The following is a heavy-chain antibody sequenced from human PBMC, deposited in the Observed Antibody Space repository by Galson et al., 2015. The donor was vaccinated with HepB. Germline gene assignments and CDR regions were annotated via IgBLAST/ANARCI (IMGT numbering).Heavy chain of an antibody. CDR3: TRTVRDSSGYYWLIDY. J-gene: IGHJ4*02. D-gene: IGHD3-22*01. Sequence: SLRLSCAASGFTFSGSAMHWVRQASGKGLEWVGRIRSKANSYATAYAASVKGRFTISRDDSKNTAYLQMNSLKTEDTAVYYCTRTVRDSSGYYWLIDYWGQGTLVTVSS. CDR2: IRSKANSYAT. V-gene: IGHV3-73*01. CDR1: GFTFSGSA.